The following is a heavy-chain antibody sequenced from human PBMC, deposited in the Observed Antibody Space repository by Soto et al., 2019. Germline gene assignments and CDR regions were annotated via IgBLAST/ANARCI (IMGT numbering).Heavy chain of an antibody. CDR2: INHSGST. Sequence: QVQLQQWGAGLLKPSETLSLTCAVYGGSFSGYYWSWIRQPPGKGLEWIGEINHSGSTNYNPSLKSRVTISVDTSKNQFSLKLSSVTAADTAVYYCARSLGWGGSGYQFDAFDIWGQGTMVTVSS. J-gene: IGHJ3*02. V-gene: IGHV4-34*01. D-gene: IGHD3-22*01. CDR1: GGSFSGYY. CDR3: ARSLGWGGSGYQFDAFDI.